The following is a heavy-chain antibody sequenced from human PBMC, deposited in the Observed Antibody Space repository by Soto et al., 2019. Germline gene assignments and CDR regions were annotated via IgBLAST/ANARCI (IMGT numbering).Heavy chain of an antibody. Sequence: EVQLLESGGGLVQPGGSLRLSCAASGFTFSTYAMNWVRQAPGNGLEWVSAISGSGGGIHYADSVKGRFTISRDNSKNTPYLQMNSLRDEHTAVYHCVKGYWKGDVWGQGTTVTVSS. CDR2: ISGSGGGI. D-gene: IGHD1-1*01. V-gene: IGHV3-23*01. CDR1: GFTFSTYA. CDR3: VKGYWKGDV. J-gene: IGHJ6*02.